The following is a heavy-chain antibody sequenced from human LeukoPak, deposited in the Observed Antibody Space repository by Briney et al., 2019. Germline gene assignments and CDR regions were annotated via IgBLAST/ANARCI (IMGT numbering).Heavy chain of an antibody. CDR1: GGSISSSSYS. J-gene: IGHJ3*02. V-gene: IGHV4-39*07. Sequence: SETLSLTCTVSGGSISSSSYSWGWIRQPPGKGLEWIGSIYYSGSTYYNPSLKSRVTISVDTSKNQFSLKLSSVTAADTAVYYCAIDYGDDDIEGAFDIWGQGTMVTVSS. CDR3: AIDYGDDDIEGAFDI. D-gene: IGHD4-17*01. CDR2: IYYSGST.